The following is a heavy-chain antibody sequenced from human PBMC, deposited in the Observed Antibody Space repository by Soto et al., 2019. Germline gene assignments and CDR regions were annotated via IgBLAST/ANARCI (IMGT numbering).Heavy chain of an antibody. J-gene: IGHJ4*02. D-gene: IGHD4-17*01. Sequence: EQLQESGPGLVKPSQTLSLTCTVSGGSISSGDYYWSWIRQPPGKGLEWIGYIYYSGSTYYNPSLKSRVTISVDTSKNQFSLKLSSVTAADTAVYYCARAGSTVWDVYYFDYWGQGTLVTVSS. CDR2: IYYSGST. V-gene: IGHV4-30-4*01. CDR3: ARAGSTVWDVYYFDY. CDR1: GGSISSGDYY.